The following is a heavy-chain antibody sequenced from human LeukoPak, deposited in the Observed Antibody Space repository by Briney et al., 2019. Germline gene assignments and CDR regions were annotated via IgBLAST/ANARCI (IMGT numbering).Heavy chain of an antibody. D-gene: IGHD6-13*01. CDR1: GFTSSNYA. CDR3: AKRSRAAAGTHDC. V-gene: IGHV3-23*01. CDR2: ISGSGAST. J-gene: IGHJ4*02. Sequence: GGSLRLSCAASGFTSSNYAMSWVCQAPGKGPGWVSSISGSGASTYYADSVNGRFTISRDNSKNTLYLQMNSLRVEDTAVYYCAKRSRAAAGTHDCWGQGTLVTVSS.